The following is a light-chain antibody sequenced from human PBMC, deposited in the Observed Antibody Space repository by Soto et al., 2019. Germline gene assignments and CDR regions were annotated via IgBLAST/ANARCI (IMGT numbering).Light chain of an antibody. J-gene: IGKJ1*01. CDR3: QQRSNWLWT. V-gene: IGKV3-11*01. CDR1: QSVSSN. Sequence: IVLSHSPGTFSLSDGASGALSCRVSQSVSSNYVAWYQQKPGQAPRLLIYDASNRATGIPARFSGSGSGTDFTLTISSLEPEDFAVYYCQQRSNWLWTFGQGTKVDIK. CDR2: DAS.